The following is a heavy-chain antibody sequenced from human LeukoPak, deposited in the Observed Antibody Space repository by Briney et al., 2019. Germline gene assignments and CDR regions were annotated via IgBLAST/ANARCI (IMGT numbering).Heavy chain of an antibody. D-gene: IGHD6-13*01. CDR3: ARVASSSYLYFDY. CDR2: IYYSGST. CDR1: GGSISSYY. Sequence: SETLSLTCTVSGGSISSYYCSWIRQPPGKGLEWIGYIYYSGSTNYNPSLKSRVTISVDTSKNQFSLKLSSVTAADTAVYYCARVASSSYLYFDYWGQGTLVTVSS. J-gene: IGHJ4*02. V-gene: IGHV4-59*01.